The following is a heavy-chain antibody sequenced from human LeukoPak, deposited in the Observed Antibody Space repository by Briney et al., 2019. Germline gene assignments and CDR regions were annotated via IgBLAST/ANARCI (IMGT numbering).Heavy chain of an antibody. CDR3: ATDSHSGIRSRDDY. D-gene: IGHD5-12*01. CDR1: GYSFANYW. J-gene: IGHJ4*02. CDR2: IDPSDSYT. V-gene: IGHV5-10-1*01. Sequence: GESLKISCKGSGYSFANYWISWVRQMPGKGLEWMGRIDPSDSYTNYSPSFQGHVTISADKSTSTAYLQWGSLKASDTAMYYCATDSHSGIRSRDDYWGQGTLVTVSS.